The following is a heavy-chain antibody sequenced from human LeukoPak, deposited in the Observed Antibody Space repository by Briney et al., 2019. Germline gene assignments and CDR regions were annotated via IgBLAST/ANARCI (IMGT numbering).Heavy chain of an antibody. D-gene: IGHD3-10*01. Sequence: SQTLSLTCAISGDSVSGSPAVWNWIRQSPSRGLEWLERAYYRSKWYIDYAVSVKGRITITPDTSKNQFSLQLNSVTPEDTAVYYCARGAVRGGTNFDYWGRGPSSPSPQ. CDR1: GDSVSGSPAV. V-gene: IGHV6-1*01. CDR2: AYYRSKWYI. J-gene: IGHJ4*02. CDR3: ARGAVRGGTNFDY.